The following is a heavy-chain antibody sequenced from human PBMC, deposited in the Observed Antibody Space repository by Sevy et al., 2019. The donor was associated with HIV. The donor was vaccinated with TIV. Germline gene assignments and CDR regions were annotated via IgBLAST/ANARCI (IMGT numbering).Heavy chain of an antibody. V-gene: IGHV3-30*04. D-gene: IGHD2-2*01. J-gene: IGHJ6*02. CDR3: ARDRYYCSSTSCYSYYYYYGMDV. CDR2: ISYDGSNK. CDR1: GFTFSSYA. Sequence: GGSLRLSCAASGFTFSSYAMHWVRQAPGKGLEWVVVISYDGSNKYYADSVKGRFTISRDNSKNTLYLQMNSLRAEDTAVYYCARDRYYCSSTSCYSYYYYYGMDVWGQGTTVTVSS.